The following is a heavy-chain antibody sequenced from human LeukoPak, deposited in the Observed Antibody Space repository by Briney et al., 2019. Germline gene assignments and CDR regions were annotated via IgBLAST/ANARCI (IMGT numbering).Heavy chain of an antibody. CDR2: INPNSGGT. V-gene: IGHV1-2*02. Sequence: ASVKVSCXASGYTFTGYYMHWVRQAPGQGLEWMGWINPNSGGTNYAQKFQGRVTMTRDTSISTAYMELSRLRSDDTAVYYCARVRFITARWLLDYWGQGTLVTVSS. CDR3: ARVRFITARWLLDY. D-gene: IGHD4-23*01. CDR1: GYTFTGYY. J-gene: IGHJ4*02.